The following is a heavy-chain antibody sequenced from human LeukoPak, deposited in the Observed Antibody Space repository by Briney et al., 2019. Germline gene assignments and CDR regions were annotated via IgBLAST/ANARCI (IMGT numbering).Heavy chain of an antibody. Sequence: PSETLSLTCTVSGGSISSYYWSWIRQPPGKGLEWIGYIYYSGSTNYNPSLKSRVTISVDTSKNQFSLKLSSVTAADAAVYYCARGNTVTTPYYYYYYMDVWGKGTTVTVSS. CDR1: GGSISSYY. CDR2: IYYSGST. J-gene: IGHJ6*03. CDR3: ARGNTVTTPYYYYYYMDV. D-gene: IGHD4-11*01. V-gene: IGHV4-59*01.